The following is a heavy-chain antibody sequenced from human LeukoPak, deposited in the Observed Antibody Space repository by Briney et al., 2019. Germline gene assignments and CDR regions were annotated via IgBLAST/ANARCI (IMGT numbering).Heavy chain of an antibody. CDR1: GYSISSGYY. J-gene: IGHJ4*02. Sequence: SETLSLTCTVSGYSISSGYYWGWIRQPPGKGLEWIGSIYHSGSTYYNPSLKSRVTISVDTSKNQFSLKLSSVTAADTAVYYCARGRDGYNYYPYYFDYWGQGTLVTVSS. D-gene: IGHD5-24*01. CDR3: ARGRDGYNYYPYYFDY. V-gene: IGHV4-38-2*02. CDR2: IYHSGST.